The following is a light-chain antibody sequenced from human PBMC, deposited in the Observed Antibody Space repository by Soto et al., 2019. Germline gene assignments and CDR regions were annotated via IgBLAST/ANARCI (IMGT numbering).Light chain of an antibody. J-gene: IGKJ3*01. V-gene: IGKV1-33*01. CDR3: QQYDNLPPFT. Sequence: DIQMTQSPSSLSASVGDRVTITCQASQDISNYLNGYQQKPGKAPKRLIYDASNLETGVPSRFSRSGAGTNFTSTISSLQPEDIATDYCQQYDNLPPFTFGPGTKVDIK. CDR1: QDISNY. CDR2: DAS.